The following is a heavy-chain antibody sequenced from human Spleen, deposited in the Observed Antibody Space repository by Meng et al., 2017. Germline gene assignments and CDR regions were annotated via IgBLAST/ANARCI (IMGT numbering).Heavy chain of an antibody. CDR3: ARVVWYFDL. V-gene: IGHV3-48*03. J-gene: IGHJ2*01. CDR1: GFIFNNDE. Sequence: SLKISCAGSGFIFNNDEMNWVRQAPGKGLEWVSYISSSGSTTYYADSVKGRFTISRDNAKNSLYLQMHSLRAEDTAVYYCARVVWYFDLWGRGTLVTVSS. CDR2: ISSSGSTT.